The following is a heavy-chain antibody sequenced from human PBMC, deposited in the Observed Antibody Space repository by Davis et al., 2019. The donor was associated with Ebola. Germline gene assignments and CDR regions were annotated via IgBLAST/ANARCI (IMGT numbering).Heavy chain of an antibody. CDR1: GFTFSSYW. CDR2: INSDGSSI. CDR3: TRGGYYNSGSYVTPPFDY. Sequence: HTGGSLRLSCAASGFTFSSYWMHWVRQAPGKGLVWVSRINSDGSSISYADSVKGRFTISRDNAKNTLYLQMNSLRAEDTAMYYCTRGGYYNSGSYVTPPFDYWGQGTLVTVSS. D-gene: IGHD3-10*01. J-gene: IGHJ4*02. V-gene: IGHV3-74*01.